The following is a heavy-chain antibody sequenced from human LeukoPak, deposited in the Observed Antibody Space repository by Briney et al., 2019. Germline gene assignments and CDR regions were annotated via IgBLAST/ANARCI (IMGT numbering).Heavy chain of an antibody. Sequence: GSCLRLACAAAGLTFINYAMRWGRPAPGKGLEWVAVISYDGNNTYYGDSVKARFTISRDNSNITLYLQMENQRAEDTAAYYLAGGDDFCSGYYGGAVWGQRTLVTVS. V-gene: IGHV3-30*14. CDR2: ISYDGNNT. J-gene: IGHJ4*02. CDR1: GLTFINYA. D-gene: IGHD3-3*01. CDR3: AGGDDFCSGYYGGAV.